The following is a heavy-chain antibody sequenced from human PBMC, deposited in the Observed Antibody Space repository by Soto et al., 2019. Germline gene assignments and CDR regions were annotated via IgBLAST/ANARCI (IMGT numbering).Heavy chain of an antibody. CDR2: IYPGDSDT. J-gene: IGHJ3*02. CDR3: AIRSVVVGDGFDI. CDR1: GYSFTSYW. V-gene: IGHV5-51*01. D-gene: IGHD3-22*01. Sequence: PGESLKISCKGSGYSFTSYWIGWVRQMPGKGLEWMGIIYPGDSDTRYSPSFQGQFTISADKSISTAYLKWSSLKDSDTAMYYCAIRSVVVGDGFDIWGQGTMVTVSS.